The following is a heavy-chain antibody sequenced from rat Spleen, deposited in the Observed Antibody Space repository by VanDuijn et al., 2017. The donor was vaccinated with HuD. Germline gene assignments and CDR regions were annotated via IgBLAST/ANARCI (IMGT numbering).Heavy chain of an antibody. CDR2: VTTGGGNT. CDR3: ARRHYGYTDYFDY. D-gene: IGHD1-11*01. V-gene: IGHV5-25*01. J-gene: IGHJ2*01. CDR1: GFTFSDYY. Sequence: EVQLVESDGGLVQPGRSLKLACAAAGFTFSDYYMAWVRQAPTKGLEWVASVTTGGGNTYFRDSVKGRFTISRDSAESTLSLQMDSLRSEDTATYYCARRHYGYTDYFDYWGQGVMVTVSS.